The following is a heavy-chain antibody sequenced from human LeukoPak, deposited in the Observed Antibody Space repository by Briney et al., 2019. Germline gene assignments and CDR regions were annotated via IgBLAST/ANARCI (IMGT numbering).Heavy chain of an antibody. D-gene: IGHD6-13*01. CDR3: ARSIPYGTTWYGRSDY. V-gene: IGHV3-7*03. CDR2: IKPDGTTK. CDR1: GFPFSSYS. J-gene: IGHJ4*02. Sequence: GGSLRLSCAASGFPFSSYSMTWVRQAAGKGLEWVANIKPDGTTKFYVDSVKGRFTISRDNALNSLYLQMNSLSAEDTAIYSCARSIPYGTTWYGRSDYWGQGTLVTVSS.